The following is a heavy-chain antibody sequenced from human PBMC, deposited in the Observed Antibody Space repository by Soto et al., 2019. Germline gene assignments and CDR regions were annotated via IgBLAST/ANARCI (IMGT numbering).Heavy chain of an antibody. CDR1: GGSIGGYY. CDR3: ARHLDILTGSSALDYYYYYMDV. D-gene: IGHD3-9*01. J-gene: IGHJ6*03. CDR2: IYYSGST. V-gene: IGHV4-59*08. Sequence: SETLCLTCTVSGGSIGGYYGSWIRKPPEKGLEWIGYIYYSGSTNYNPSLKSRVTISVDTSKNQFSLKLSSVTAADTAVYYCARHLDILTGSSALDYYYYYMDVWGKGTTVTVSS.